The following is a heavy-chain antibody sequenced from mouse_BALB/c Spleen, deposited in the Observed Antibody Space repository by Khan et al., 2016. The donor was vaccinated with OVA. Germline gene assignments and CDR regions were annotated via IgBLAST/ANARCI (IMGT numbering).Heavy chain of an antibody. V-gene: IGHV3-2*02. D-gene: IGHD1-1*01. Sequence: EVELVESGPGLVKPSQSLSLTCTVTGYSITSNYAWNWIRQFPGNKLEWMGYISYSGSTSYNPSLKSRTSITRDTSKNPFSLQLNSVTTEDTATYYCAGGNYCGYAMDYWGQGTSVTVSS. CDR3: AGGNYCGYAMDY. CDR1: GYSITSNYA. CDR2: ISYSGST. J-gene: IGHJ4*01.